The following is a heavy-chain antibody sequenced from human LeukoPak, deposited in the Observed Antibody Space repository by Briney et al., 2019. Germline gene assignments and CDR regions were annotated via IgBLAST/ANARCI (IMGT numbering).Heavy chain of an antibody. J-gene: IGHJ6*03. CDR3: ARGSDGDGGYYYYYMDV. V-gene: IGHV3-7*03. Sequence: GGSLRLSCAASGFTFSSYWMSWVRQAPGKGLEWVANVKQDGSEKYYVDSVKGRFTISRDNAKNSLYLQMNSLRAEDTAVYYCARGSDGDGGYYYYYMDVWGKGTTVTISS. CDR1: GFTFSSYW. CDR2: VKQDGSEK. D-gene: IGHD4-17*01.